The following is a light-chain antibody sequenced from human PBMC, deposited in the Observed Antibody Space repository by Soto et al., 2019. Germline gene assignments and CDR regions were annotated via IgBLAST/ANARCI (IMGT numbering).Light chain of an antibody. V-gene: IGLV3-1*01. J-gene: IGLJ2*01. CDR1: KLGEKY. Sequence: SYELTQPPSVSVSPGQTASITCSGDKLGEKYACWYQQKPGQSPVLVIYQDNKRPSGIPERFSGSNSGNTATLTISGTQAMDEADYYCQAWDSSTMVFGGGTKLTVL. CDR2: QDN. CDR3: QAWDSSTMV.